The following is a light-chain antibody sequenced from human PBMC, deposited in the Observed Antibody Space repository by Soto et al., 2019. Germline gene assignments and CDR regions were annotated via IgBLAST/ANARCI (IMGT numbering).Light chain of an antibody. CDR2: GAS. V-gene: IGKV3-15*01. CDR3: QQYNNWPPYT. J-gene: IGKJ2*01. CDR1: QSVNGN. Sequence: VLTQSPGTLSLSPGERATLSCRASQSVNGNYLAWYQQKPGQAPRLLIYGASTRATGIPARFSGSGSGTEFTLTISSLQSEDFAVYYCQQYNNWPPYTFGQGTKVDIK.